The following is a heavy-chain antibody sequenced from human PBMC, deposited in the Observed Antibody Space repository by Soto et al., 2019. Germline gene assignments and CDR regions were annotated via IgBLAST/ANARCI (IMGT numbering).Heavy chain of an antibody. V-gene: IGHV3-23*01. J-gene: IGHJ4*02. CDR1: GFTFSSYA. Sequence: GGSLRLSCAASGFTFSSYAMSWVRQAPGKGLEWVLAISGSGGSTYYADSAKGRFTISRDNSKNTLFLQMNSLRAEDTALYYCASQYDYYDSSRYHWGQGTLVTVSS. CDR2: ISGSGGST. CDR3: ASQYDYYDSSRYH. D-gene: IGHD3-22*01.